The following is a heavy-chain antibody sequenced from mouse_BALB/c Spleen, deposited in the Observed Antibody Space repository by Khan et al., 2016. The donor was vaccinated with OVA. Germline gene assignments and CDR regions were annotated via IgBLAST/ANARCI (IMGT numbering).Heavy chain of an antibody. V-gene: IGHV5-4*02. Sequence: EVELVESGGGLVKPGGSLKLSCAGSGFTFSDYYMYWVRQTPDERLEWVATISAGVGYIYYPDNVKGRFTISRDNAKNTLYMKLSSLKSADSAMYYCIRGYYGDPFAYWGHGTLVTVSA. CDR1: GFTFSDYY. CDR2: ISAGVGYI. D-gene: IGHD2-13*01. CDR3: IRGYYGDPFAY. J-gene: IGHJ3*01.